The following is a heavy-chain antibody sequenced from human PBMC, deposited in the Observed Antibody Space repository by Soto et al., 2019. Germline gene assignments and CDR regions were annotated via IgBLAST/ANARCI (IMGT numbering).Heavy chain of an antibody. Sequence: GASVKVSCKASGNTFTSYAMHWVRQAPGQRLEWMGWISAGNGNTKYLQNFQGRLTITRDTSASTAYMELSSLRSEDTAVYYCARLYYDSSGYRITPLDYNWFDPWGQGTLVTVSS. CDR3: ARLYYDSSGYRITPLDYNWFDP. J-gene: IGHJ5*02. CDR1: GNTFTSYA. D-gene: IGHD3-22*01. CDR2: ISAGNGNT. V-gene: IGHV1-3*01.